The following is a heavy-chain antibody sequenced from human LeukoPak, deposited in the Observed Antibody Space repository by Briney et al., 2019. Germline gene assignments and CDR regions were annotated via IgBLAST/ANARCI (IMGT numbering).Heavy chain of an antibody. J-gene: IGHJ5*02. CDR1: GGTFSSYA. CDR3: ARDRVVVPAALYNWFDP. Sequence: SVKVSCKASGGTFSSYAISWVRQAPGQGLEWMGRIIPILGIANYAQKFQGRVTITADKSTSTAYMELRSLRSDDTAVYYCARDRVVVPAALYNWFDPWGQGTLVTVSS. CDR2: IIPILGIA. D-gene: IGHD2-2*01. V-gene: IGHV1-69*04.